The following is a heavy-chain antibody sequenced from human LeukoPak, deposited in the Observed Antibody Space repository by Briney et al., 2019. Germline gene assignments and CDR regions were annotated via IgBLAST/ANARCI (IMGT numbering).Heavy chain of an antibody. V-gene: IGHV3-43*02. Sequence: GGSLRLSCAASGFTFDDYAMHWVRQAPGKGLEWVSLFSGDGGSTYYADSVKGRFTVSRDNSKNSLYLQMNSLRTEDTALYYCATPDSRYFDWLLYWGQGTLVTVSS. CDR3: ATPDSRYFDWLLY. D-gene: IGHD3-9*01. CDR1: GFTFDDYA. CDR2: FSGDGGST. J-gene: IGHJ4*02.